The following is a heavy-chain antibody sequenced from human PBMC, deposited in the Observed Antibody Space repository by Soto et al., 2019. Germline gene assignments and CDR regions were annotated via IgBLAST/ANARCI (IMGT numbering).Heavy chain of an antibody. CDR1: GGSVSSGSYY. V-gene: IGHV4-61*01. CDR3: ARVEMATITFDY. D-gene: IGHD5-12*01. Sequence: QVQLQESGPGLVKPSETLSLTCTVSGGSVSSGSYYWSWIRQPPGKGLEWIGYIYYSGSTNYNPSLRRRVTISLDKSKNQFSLKLSSVTAADTAVYYCARVEMATITFDYWGQGTLVTVSS. CDR2: IYYSGST. J-gene: IGHJ4*02.